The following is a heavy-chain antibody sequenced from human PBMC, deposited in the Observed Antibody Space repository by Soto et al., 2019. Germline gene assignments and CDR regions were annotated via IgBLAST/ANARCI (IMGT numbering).Heavy chain of an antibody. CDR3: ARHCSGGSCYSNSAFDI. V-gene: IGHV1-69*01. CDR1: GGTFSSYA. J-gene: IGHJ3*02. Sequence: QVQLVQSGAEVKKPWSSVKVSCKASGGTFSSYAISWVRQAPGQGLEWMGGIIPIFGTANYAQKFQGRVTITADESTSTAYMELSSLRSEDTAVYYCARHCSGGSCYSNSAFDIWGQGTMVTVSS. D-gene: IGHD2-15*01. CDR2: IIPIFGTA.